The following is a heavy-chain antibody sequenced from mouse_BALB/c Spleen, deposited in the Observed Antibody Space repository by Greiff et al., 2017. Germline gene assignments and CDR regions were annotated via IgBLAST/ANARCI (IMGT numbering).Heavy chain of an antibody. V-gene: IGHV7-3*02. J-gene: IGHJ4*01. D-gene: IGHD2-4*01. CDR1: GFTFTDYY. Sequence: EVKLMESGGGLVQPGGSLRLSCATSGFTFTDYYMSWVRQPPGKALEWLGFIRNKANGYTTEYSASVKGRFTISRDNSQSILYLQMNTLRAEDSATYYCARAMITDAMDYWGQGTSVTVSS. CDR3: ARAMITDAMDY. CDR2: IRNKANGYTT.